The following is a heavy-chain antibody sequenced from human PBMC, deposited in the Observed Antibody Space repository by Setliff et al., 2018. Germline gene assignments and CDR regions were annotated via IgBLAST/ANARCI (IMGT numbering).Heavy chain of an antibody. V-gene: IGHV4-39*07. Sequence: SETLSLTCTVSGDSISSGSYYWTWIRQPPGKGLEWIGEINHSGSTDYNPSLKSRVTISVDTSKNQFSLKLSSVTAADTAVYYCARVRLGLPMVDYWGQGTLVTVSS. CDR1: GDSISSGSYY. CDR3: ARVRLGLPMVDY. J-gene: IGHJ4*02. CDR2: INHSGST. D-gene: IGHD5-18*01.